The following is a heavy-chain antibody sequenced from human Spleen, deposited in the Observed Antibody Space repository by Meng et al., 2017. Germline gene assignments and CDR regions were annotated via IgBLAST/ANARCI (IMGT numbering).Heavy chain of an antibody. V-gene: IGHV3-48*04. D-gene: IGHD3-10*01. J-gene: IGHJ6*02. CDR2: ISGTGSSI. Sequence: GESLKISCTASGFTFGDYTMSWVRQAPGKGLEWVSHISGTGSSIFYAEYVKGRFTISRDNAKNTLYLQMNSLRAEDTAVYYCARAVWGSGSYYYYYGMDVWGQGTTVTVSS. CDR1: GFTFGDYT. CDR3: ARAVWGSGSYYYYYGMDV.